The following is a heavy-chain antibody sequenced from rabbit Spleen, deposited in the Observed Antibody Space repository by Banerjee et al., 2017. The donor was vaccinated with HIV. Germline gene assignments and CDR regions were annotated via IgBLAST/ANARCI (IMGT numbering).Heavy chain of an antibody. CDR2: IYGSNDGSA. Sequence: QEQLVESGGGLVQPEGSLTLTCTASGFSFSSSYWICWVRQAPGKGLEWIACIYGSNDGSAYYASWAKGRFTISKTSSTTVTLQMTSLTAADTATYFCARTKDYDDHDLWGQGTLVTVS. CDR1: GFSFSSSYW. CDR3: ARTKDYDDHDL. D-gene: IGHD2-1*01. J-gene: IGHJ4*01. V-gene: IGHV1S45*01.